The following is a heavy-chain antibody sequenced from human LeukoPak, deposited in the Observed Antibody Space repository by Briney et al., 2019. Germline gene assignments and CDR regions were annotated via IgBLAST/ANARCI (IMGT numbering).Heavy chain of an antibody. D-gene: IGHD3-10*01. Sequence: ASVKVSCKASGYTFTGYYMHWVRQAPGQGLEWMGWINPNSGNTGYAQKFQGRVTMTRNTSISTAYMELSSLRSEDTAVYYCARMDYGSGSYYHWGQGTLVTVSS. CDR2: INPNSGNT. CDR3: ARMDYGSGSYYH. J-gene: IGHJ4*02. CDR1: GYTFTGYY. V-gene: IGHV1-8*02.